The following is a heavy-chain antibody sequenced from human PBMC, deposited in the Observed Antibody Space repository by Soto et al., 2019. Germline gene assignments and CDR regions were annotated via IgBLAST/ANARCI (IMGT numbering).Heavy chain of an antibody. V-gene: IGHV4-59*01. J-gene: IGHJ4*02. CDR2: IYYSGST. CDR3: ARRGCSSAGCPYYFDY. Sequence: SETRSLTCTVSGGSISNYYWSWIRQPPGQGLEWIGYIYYSGSTNYNPSLKSRVTISVDTSKNPFSLKLNSVTAADTAVYYRARRGCSSAGCPYYFDYWGQGPLVTASS. D-gene: IGHD2-2*01. CDR1: GGSISNYY.